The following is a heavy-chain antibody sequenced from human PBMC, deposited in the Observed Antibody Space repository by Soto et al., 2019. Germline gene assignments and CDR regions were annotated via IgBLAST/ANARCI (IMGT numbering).Heavy chain of an antibody. V-gene: IGHV2-5*02. CDR1: GFSLSTTAVA. CDR3: AHRRAAFSSGWYDGLNCFDY. J-gene: IGHJ4*02. D-gene: IGHD6-19*01. Sequence: QITLKESGPTLVKPTQTLTLTCTFSGFSLSTTAVAVGWIRQPPGKALEWLALIYWDDDKRYSPYLKSRLTITTDTSKNQVVLTMTSRHPVDTATYYCAHRRAAFSSGWYDGLNCFDYWGQGTLVPVSA. CDR2: IYWDDDK.